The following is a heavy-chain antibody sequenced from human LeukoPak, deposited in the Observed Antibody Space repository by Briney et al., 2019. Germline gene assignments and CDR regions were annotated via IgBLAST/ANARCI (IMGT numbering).Heavy chain of an antibody. J-gene: IGHJ3*02. CDR2: IYPGDSDT. V-gene: IGHV5-51*01. D-gene: IGHD2-15*01. CDR1: GYSFTSYW. Sequence: GESPKISCKGSGYSFTSYWIGWVRQMPGKGLDWMGIIYPGDSDTRYSPSFQGQVTISADKSISTAYLQWSSLKASDTAMYYCARRDCSGGSCYSSRGAFDIWGQGTMVTVSS. CDR3: ARRDCSGGSCYSSRGAFDI.